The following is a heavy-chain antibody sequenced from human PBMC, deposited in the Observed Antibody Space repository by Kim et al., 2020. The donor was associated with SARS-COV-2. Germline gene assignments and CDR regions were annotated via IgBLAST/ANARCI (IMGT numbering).Heavy chain of an antibody. Sequence: SETLSLTCTVSGGSISSYYWSWIRQPPGKGLEWIGYIYYSGSTNYNPSLKSRVTISVDTSKNQFSLKLSSVTAADTAVYYCARVWFGEPLSYYYYYGMDVWGQGTTVTVSS. D-gene: IGHD3-10*01. J-gene: IGHJ6*02. CDR2: IYYSGST. V-gene: IGHV4-59*13. CDR1: GGSISSYY. CDR3: ARVWFGEPLSYYYYYGMDV.